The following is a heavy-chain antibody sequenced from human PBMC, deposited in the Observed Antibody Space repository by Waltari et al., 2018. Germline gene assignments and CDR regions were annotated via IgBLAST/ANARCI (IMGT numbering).Heavy chain of an antibody. D-gene: IGHD5-12*01. CDR1: GYTFTKFF. CDR2: LNPSTGGT. Sequence: QVHLVQSGAEVKKSGASVKVSCSASGYTFTKFFLHWLRPAPGQGLEWMGRLNPSTGGTDYAQRFQGRVTLTRDTSINTAFLEVNTLTSGDTGVYYCARESARWKGYSDYDWGYWGQGTLVTVSS. J-gene: IGHJ4*02. V-gene: IGHV1-2*05. CDR3: ARESARWKGYSDYDWGY.